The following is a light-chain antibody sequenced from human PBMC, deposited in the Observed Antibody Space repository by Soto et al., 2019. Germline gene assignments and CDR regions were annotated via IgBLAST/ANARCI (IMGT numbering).Light chain of an antibody. CDR3: QQYGSSLFT. CDR2: GAS. CDR1: QSVSSSY. V-gene: IGKV3-20*01. Sequence: EIVLPQSPGTLSLSPGERATLSCRASQSVSSSYLAWYQQKPGQAPRLLIYGASSRATGIPDRVSGSGSGTAFTRTISRLEPEDFAVYYCQQYGSSLFTFGQGTRLEIK. J-gene: IGKJ5*01.